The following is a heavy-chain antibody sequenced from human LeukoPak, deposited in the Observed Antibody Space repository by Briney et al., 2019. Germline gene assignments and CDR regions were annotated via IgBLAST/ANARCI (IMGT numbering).Heavy chain of an antibody. D-gene: IGHD3-10*01. V-gene: IGHV4-61*09. CDR2: IYTNGTT. Sequence: SQTLSLTCTLSGGSPTSGSYYCSSIRHPAGEALEWIGQIYTNGTTNYNPSLKSPVTISTDTSKNHFSIRVISVTPADTAVTYCARGVFYSLFDYWGQGTLVTVSS. CDR3: ARGVFYSLFDY. J-gene: IGHJ4*02. CDR1: GGSPTSGSYY.